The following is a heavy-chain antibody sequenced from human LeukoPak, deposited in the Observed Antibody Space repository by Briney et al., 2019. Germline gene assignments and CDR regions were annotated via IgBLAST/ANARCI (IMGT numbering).Heavy chain of an antibody. CDR3: ARGGVNDYGDYFDY. CDR2: IWYDGSNK. CDR1: AFTFSSYG. V-gene: IGHV3-33*08. D-gene: IGHD4-17*01. J-gene: IGHJ4*02. Sequence: GGSLRLSCAASAFTFSSYGMHWVRQAPGKGLEWVAVIWYDGSNKYYADSVKGRFTISRDNSKNTLYLQMNSLRAEDTAVYYCARGGVNDYGDYFDYWGQGTLVTVSS.